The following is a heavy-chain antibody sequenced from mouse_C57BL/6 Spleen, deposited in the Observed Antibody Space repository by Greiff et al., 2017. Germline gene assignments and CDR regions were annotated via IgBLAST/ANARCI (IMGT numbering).Heavy chain of an antibody. D-gene: IGHD2-4*01. J-gene: IGHJ3*01. CDR1: GFTFSSYG. Sequence: EVKVVESGGDLVKPGGSLKLSCAASGFTFSSYGMSWVRQTPDKRLEWVATISSGGSYTYYPDSVKGRYTISRDTAKNTLYLQMSSLKSEDTAMYYCARPYDYDVAWFAYWGQGTLVTVSA. V-gene: IGHV5-6*01. CDR3: ARPYDYDVAWFAY. CDR2: ISSGGSYT.